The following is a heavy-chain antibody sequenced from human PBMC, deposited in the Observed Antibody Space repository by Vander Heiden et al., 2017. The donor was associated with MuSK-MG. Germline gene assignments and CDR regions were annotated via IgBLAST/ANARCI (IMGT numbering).Heavy chain of an antibody. CDR2: IYPGDSDT. V-gene: IGHV5-51*01. Sequence: EVQLVQSGAEVKKPGESLKISCKGSGYSFTSYWIGWVRQMPGKGLEWMGIIYPGDSDTRYSPSFQGQVTISADKSISTAYLQWSSLKASDTAMYYCARHFFLGDYFSKGVAFDIWGQGTMVTVSS. J-gene: IGHJ3*02. CDR3: ARHFFLGDYFSKGVAFDI. D-gene: IGHD4-17*01. CDR1: GYSFTSYW.